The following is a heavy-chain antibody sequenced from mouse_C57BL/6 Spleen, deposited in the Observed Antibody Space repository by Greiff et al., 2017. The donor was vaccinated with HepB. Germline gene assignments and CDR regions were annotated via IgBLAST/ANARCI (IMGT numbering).Heavy chain of an antibody. V-gene: IGHV1-50*01. CDR3: ARGGYGSSIYAMDY. J-gene: IGHJ4*01. Sequence: QVQLQQSGAELVKPGASVKLSCKASGYTFTSYWMQWVKQRPGQGLEWIGGIDPSDSHTNYNQKFKGKATLTADTSSSTAYMQLSSLTSEDSAVYYCARGGYGSSIYAMDYWGQGTSVTASS. CDR1: GYTFTSYW. CDR2: IDPSDSHT. D-gene: IGHD1-1*01.